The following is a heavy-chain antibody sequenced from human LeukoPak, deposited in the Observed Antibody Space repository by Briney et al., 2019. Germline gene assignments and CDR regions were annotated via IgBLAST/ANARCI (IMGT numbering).Heavy chain of an antibody. CDR3: ARALSDYCSGGSCSPLDY. CDR1: GFTFSSYA. Sequence: GGSLRLSCAASGFTFSSYAMHWVRQAPGKGLEWVAVISYDGSNKYYADSVKGRFTISRDNSKNTLYLQMNSLRAEDTAVYYCARALSDYCSGGSCSPLDYWGQGTLVTVSS. J-gene: IGHJ4*02. CDR2: ISYDGSNK. V-gene: IGHV3-30-3*01. D-gene: IGHD2-15*01.